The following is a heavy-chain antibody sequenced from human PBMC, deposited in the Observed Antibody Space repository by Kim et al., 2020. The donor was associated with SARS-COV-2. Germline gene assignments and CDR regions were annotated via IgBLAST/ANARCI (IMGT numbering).Heavy chain of an antibody. Sequence: PSLKRRVTLSVDTSKTQFSLKLSSVTAADTAVYYCARGEVVVAATGWFDPWGQGTLVTVSS. CDR3: ARGEVVVAATGWFDP. D-gene: IGHD2-15*01. V-gene: IGHV4-34*01. J-gene: IGHJ5*02.